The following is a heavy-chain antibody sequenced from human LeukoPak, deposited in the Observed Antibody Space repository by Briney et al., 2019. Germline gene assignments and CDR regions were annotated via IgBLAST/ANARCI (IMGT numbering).Heavy chain of an antibody. D-gene: IGHD3-3*01. V-gene: IGHV1-18*01. CDR3: ARELRFLEWLLPDY. J-gene: IGHJ4*02. CDR2: ISAYNGNT. CDR1: GYTFTSYG. Sequence: ASVKVSCKASGYTFTSYGISWVRQAPGQGLEWMGWISAYNGNTNYAQKLQGRVTMTTDTSTSTAYMELRSLRSDDTAVYYCARELRFLEWLLPDYWGQGTLVTVSS.